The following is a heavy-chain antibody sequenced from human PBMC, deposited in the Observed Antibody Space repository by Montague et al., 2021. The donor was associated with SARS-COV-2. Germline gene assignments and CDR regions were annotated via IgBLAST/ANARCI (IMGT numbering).Heavy chain of an antibody. CDR1: GGSISNYY. D-gene: IGHD3-22*01. Sequence: SETLSLTCTVSGGSISNYYCSWIRPPPARGLEWIGYIYYSASTDYSPSLKSRVTISLDTSKNQFSLKVTSVTAADTAVYYCARGGGYYNYGLDVWGQGTTVTVSS. J-gene: IGHJ6*02. V-gene: IGHV4-59*01. CDR2: IYYSAST. CDR3: ARGGGYYNYGLDV.